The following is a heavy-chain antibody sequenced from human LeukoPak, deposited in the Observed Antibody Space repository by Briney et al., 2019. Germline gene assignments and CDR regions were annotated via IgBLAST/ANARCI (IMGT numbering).Heavy chain of an antibody. CDR1: GGSISSGDYY. CDR2: VYYSGST. V-gene: IGHV4-30-4*01. D-gene: IGHD3-22*01. Sequence: SETLSLTCTISGGSISSGDYYWSWIRQPPGKGLEWIAYVYYSGSTYYNPSLKSRVTMSADTSKNQLSLKLSSVTAADTAVYYCARPYYYDSRIDPWGQGILVTVSS. J-gene: IGHJ5*02. CDR3: ARPYYYDSRIDP.